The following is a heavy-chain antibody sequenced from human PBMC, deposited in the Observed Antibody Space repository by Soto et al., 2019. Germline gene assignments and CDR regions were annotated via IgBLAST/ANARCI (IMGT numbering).Heavy chain of an antibody. CDR3: ARGRVSSGWYRDY. Sequence: QVRLQQWGAGLLKPSETLSLTCAVYGGSFSGYYWSWIRQPPGKGLEWIGEINHGGSTNYNPSLTSRVTIPVDTSNNHFSLTLTSVTAADTAVDYCARGRVSSGWYRDYWGQGTLVSVSS. CDR1: GGSFSGYY. V-gene: IGHV4-34*01. CDR2: INHGGST. J-gene: IGHJ4*02. D-gene: IGHD6-19*01.